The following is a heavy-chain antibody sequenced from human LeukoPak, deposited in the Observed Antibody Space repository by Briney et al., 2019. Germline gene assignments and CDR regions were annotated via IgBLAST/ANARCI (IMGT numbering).Heavy chain of an antibody. D-gene: IGHD6-13*01. CDR3: AKDYGAIYSSSWLGQINWFDP. V-gene: IGHV3-23*01. J-gene: IGHJ5*02. CDR2: ISGSGGST. CDR1: GFTFSSYA. Sequence: GGSLRLSCAASGFTFSSYAMSWVRQAPGKGLEWVSAISGSGGSTYYADSVKGRFTISRDNSKNTLYLQMNSLRAEDTAVYYCAKDYGAIYSSSWLGQINWFDPWGQGTLVTVSS.